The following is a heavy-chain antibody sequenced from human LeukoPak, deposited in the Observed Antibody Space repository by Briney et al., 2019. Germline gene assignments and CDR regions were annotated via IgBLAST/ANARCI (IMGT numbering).Heavy chain of an antibody. J-gene: IGHJ6*03. CDR3: ARDRPVLRFLEWLSPNYYYYYMDV. CDR2: ISAYNGDT. Sequence: ASVKVSCKASGYTFTSYGISWVRQAPGQGLEWMGWISAYNGDTNYAQKLQGRVTMTTDTSTSTAYMELRSLRSDDTAVYYCARDRPVLRFLEWLSPNYYYYYMDVWGKGTTVTVSS. D-gene: IGHD3-3*01. CDR1: GYTFTSYG. V-gene: IGHV1-18*01.